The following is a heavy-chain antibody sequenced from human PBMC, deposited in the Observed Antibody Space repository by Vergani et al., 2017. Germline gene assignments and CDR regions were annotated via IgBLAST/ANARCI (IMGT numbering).Heavy chain of an antibody. V-gene: IGHV1-18*01. J-gene: IGHJ4*02. CDR2: ISAYNGNT. D-gene: IGHD3-16*01. CDR3: ARYRKYEYVWGGYRRRGFDY. Sequence: QVQLVQSGAEVKNPGASVKVFCKASGYTFTSYGISWVRQAPGQGLEWMGWISAYNGNTNNAQKLQGRVTMTTDTSTSTAYMELRSLRSDDTAVYYCARYRKYEYVWGGYRRRGFDYWGQRTLVTVSS. CDR1: GYTFTSYG.